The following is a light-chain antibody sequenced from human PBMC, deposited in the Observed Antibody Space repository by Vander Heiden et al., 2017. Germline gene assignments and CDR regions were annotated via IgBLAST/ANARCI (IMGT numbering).Light chain of an antibody. Sequence: QSALTQPASVSGSPGQSITLSCTGTSTDVGGSDYVSWYQQHPGKAPKFMIYDVSNRPSGVSNRFSGSKSGNTASLTISGLQAEDEADYYCCSYTSSSTPYVFGTGTRVTVL. CDR2: DVS. J-gene: IGLJ1*01. V-gene: IGLV2-14*01. CDR1: STDVGGSDY. CDR3: CSYTSSSTPYV.